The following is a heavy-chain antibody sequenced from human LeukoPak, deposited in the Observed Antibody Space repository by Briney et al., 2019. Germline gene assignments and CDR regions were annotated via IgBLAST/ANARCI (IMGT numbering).Heavy chain of an antibody. J-gene: IGHJ4*02. CDR3: TKRVKYGGTWDHFAD. V-gene: IGHV3-23*01. CDR1: GFTFDNYH. Sequence: GGSLRLSCAASGFTFDNYHMSWVRQAPGKGLEWVSTVNADGGNTYYADSVKGRFTISSDNSKSTLILQMNRLRVEDTALYYCTKRVKYGGTWDHFADWGQGTLVTVSS. D-gene: IGHD1-26*01. CDR2: VNADGGNT.